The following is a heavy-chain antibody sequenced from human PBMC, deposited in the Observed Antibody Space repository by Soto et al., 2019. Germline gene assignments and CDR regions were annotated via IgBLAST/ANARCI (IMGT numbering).Heavy chain of an antibody. D-gene: IGHD6-13*01. V-gene: IGHV3-30-3*01. CDR1: GFTFSSYA. CDR2: ISYDGSNK. J-gene: IGHJ6*02. Sequence: QVQLVESGGGVVQPGRSLRLSCAASGFTFSSYAMHWVRQAPGKGLEWVAVISYDGSNKYYADSVKGRFTISGDNSKNTLYLQMNSLRAEDTAVYYCARCISSSWYDYYYGMDVWGQGTTVTVSS. CDR3: ARCISSSWYDYYYGMDV.